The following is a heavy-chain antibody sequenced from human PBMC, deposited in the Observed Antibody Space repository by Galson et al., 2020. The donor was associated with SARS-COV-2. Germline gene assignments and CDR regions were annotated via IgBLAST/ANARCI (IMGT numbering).Heavy chain of an antibody. CDR3: ARHMVTMVRGAIKTYYYYGLDV. Sequence: ETSETLSLTCTVSGGSISRYYWSWIRQPPGKGLEWIGYLYYSGSTNYNPSLKSRVTISVDTSKNQFSLKLTSVTAADTAVYYCARHMVTMVRGAIKTYYYYGLDVWGQGTTVTVSS. D-gene: IGHD3-10*01. V-gene: IGHV4-59*01. J-gene: IGHJ6*02. CDR1: GGSISRYY. CDR2: LYYSGST.